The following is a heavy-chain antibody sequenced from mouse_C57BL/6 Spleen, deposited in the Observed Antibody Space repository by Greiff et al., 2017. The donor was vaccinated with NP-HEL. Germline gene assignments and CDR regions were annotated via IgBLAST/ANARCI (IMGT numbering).Heavy chain of an antibody. J-gene: IGHJ2*01. V-gene: IGHV1-82*01. CDR3: ARWAAQATSYFDY. D-gene: IGHD3-2*02. CDR1: GYAFSSSW. CDR2: IYPGDGDT. Sequence: QVQLQQSGPELVKPGASVKISCKASGYAFSSSWMNWVKQRPGKGLEWIGRIYPGDGDTNYNGKFKGKATLTADKSSSTAYMQLSSLTSEDSAVYFCARWAAQATSYFDYWGQGTTLTVSS.